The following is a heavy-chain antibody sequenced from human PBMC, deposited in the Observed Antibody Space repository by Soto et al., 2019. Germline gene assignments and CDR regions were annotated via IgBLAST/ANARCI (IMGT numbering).Heavy chain of an antibody. CDR1: GGSIRSYY. Sequence: SETLSLTCTVSGGSIRSYYWSWIRQPPGKGLEWIGYIYYSGSTNYNPSPKSRVTISVDTSKNQFSLKLSSVTAADTAVYYCARVEYCSGGSCSFDYWGQGTLVTVSS. CDR3: ARVEYCSGGSCSFDY. D-gene: IGHD2-15*01. V-gene: IGHV4-59*01. CDR2: IYYSGST. J-gene: IGHJ4*02.